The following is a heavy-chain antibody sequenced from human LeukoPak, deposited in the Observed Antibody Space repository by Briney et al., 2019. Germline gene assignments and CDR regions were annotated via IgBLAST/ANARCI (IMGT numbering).Heavy chain of an antibody. CDR1: GGSISSGGYY. J-gene: IGHJ4*02. D-gene: IGHD3-22*01. V-gene: IGHV4-31*03. Sequence: PSETLSLTCTVSGGSISSGGYYWGWIRQHPGKGLEWIGYIYYSGRTYYNPSLKSRVTISVDTSKNQFSLKLSSVTAADTAVHYCARTYDSSGYYYYFDYWGQGTLVTVSS. CDR2: IYYSGRT. CDR3: ARTYDSSGYYYYFDY.